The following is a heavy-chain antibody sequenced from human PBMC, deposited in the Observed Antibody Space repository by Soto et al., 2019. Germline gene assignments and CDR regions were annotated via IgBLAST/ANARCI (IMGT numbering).Heavy chain of an antibody. J-gene: IGHJ4*02. CDR1: GFTVSNNY. D-gene: IGHD6-19*01. Sequence: PGGSLRLSCAASGFTVSNNYMSWVRQAPGKGLEWVSVIYSGGSTYYSDSVKGRFTISRDNSKNTLYLQMNSLRAEDTAVYYCARGHRYSTGSYYFDCWGQGTLVTLSS. V-gene: IGHV3-66*01. CDR3: ARGHRYSTGSYYFDC. CDR2: IYSGGST.